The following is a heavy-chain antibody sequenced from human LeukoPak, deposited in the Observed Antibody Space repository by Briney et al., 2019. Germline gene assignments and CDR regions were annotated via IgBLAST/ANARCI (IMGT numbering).Heavy chain of an antibody. J-gene: IGHJ4*02. CDR2: INPSGGST. V-gene: IGHV1-46*01. Sequence: GASVKVSCKASGYTFTSYYMHWVRQAPGQGLEWMGIINPSGGSTGYAQKFQGRVTMTRDTSTSTVYMELSSLRSEDTAVYYCARVGVDTAMRRGPPDYWGQGTLVTVSS. CDR3: ARVGVDTAMRRGPPDY. CDR1: GYTFTSYY. D-gene: IGHD5-18*01.